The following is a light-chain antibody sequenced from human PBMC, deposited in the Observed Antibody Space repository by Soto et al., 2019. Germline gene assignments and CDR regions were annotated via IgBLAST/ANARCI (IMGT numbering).Light chain of an antibody. Sequence: EIVMTQSPATLSVSPVARATLYGIASQSVGSNLALYQQKAGQAPRLLIYGASTRATGIPARFSGSGSVTDFTLTISSLEPEDFAVYYCQQRSNWQGATFGGGTKVDI. CDR1: QSVGSN. V-gene: IGKV3-15*01. CDR3: QQRSNWQGAT. CDR2: GAS. J-gene: IGKJ4*01.